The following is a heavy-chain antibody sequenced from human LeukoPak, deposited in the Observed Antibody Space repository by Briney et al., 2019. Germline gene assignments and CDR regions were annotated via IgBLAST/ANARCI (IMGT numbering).Heavy chain of an antibody. CDR3: ATRVPDCSSTSCYGGFDP. Sequence: SETLSLTCAVYGGSFSGYYWSWIRQPPGKGLEWIGEINHSGSTNYKSSLKSRGTISADTSKNQFSLKLSSVTAADTAVYYCATRVPDCSSTSCYGGFDPWGQGTLVTVSS. CDR2: INHSGST. J-gene: IGHJ5*02. CDR1: GGSFSGYY. V-gene: IGHV4-34*01. D-gene: IGHD2-2*01.